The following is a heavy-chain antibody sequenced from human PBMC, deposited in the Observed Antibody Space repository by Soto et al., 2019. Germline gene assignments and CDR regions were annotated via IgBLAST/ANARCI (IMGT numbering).Heavy chain of an antibody. CDR2: IYYTGNT. Sequence: QVQLQESGPGLVKPSQTLSLTCTVSGASISGGDYYWTWIRQPPGKGLEWIGSIYYTGNTYSNPSLVSRLSISLDPSTNQFALRLTSVTAPDTATYYCSRATSDSSTYYPDYWGQGTRVPVSS. V-gene: IGHV4-30-4*01. J-gene: IGHJ4*02. D-gene: IGHD3-22*01. CDR1: GASISGGDYY. CDR3: SRATSDSSTYYPDY.